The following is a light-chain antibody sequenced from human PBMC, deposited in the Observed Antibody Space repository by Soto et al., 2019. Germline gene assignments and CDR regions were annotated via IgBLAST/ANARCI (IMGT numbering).Light chain of an antibody. J-gene: IGLJ1*01. V-gene: IGLV2-23*01. Sequence: QSVLTQPASVSGSPGQSITISCTGTTSDVGNYNLVSWYQQHPNKAPKLMIYEGTKRPSGLSNRFSGSKSGNTASLTISGLQAEDEADYYCCSYAGGRTYVFGTGTKLTVL. CDR2: EGT. CDR3: CSYAGGRTYV. CDR1: TSDVGNYNL.